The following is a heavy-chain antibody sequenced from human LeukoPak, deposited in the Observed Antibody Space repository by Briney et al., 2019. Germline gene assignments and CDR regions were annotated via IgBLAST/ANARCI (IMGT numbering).Heavy chain of an antibody. J-gene: IGHJ3*02. CDR3: ARGVTVNAFNI. Sequence: SETLSLTCAVYGGSFSGYYWSWIRQPPGKGLEWIGEINHSGSTNYNPSLKSRVTISVDTSKNQFSLKLSSVTAADTAVYYCARGVTVNAFNIGAKGTRVTVSS. CDR1: GGSFSGYY. V-gene: IGHV4-34*01. D-gene: IGHD4-17*01. CDR2: INHSGST.